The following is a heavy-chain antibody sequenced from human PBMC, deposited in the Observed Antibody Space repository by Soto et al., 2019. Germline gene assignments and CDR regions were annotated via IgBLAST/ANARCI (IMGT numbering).Heavy chain of an antibody. CDR1: GFTFSSYG. CDR2: IWYDGSKK. V-gene: IGHV3-33*01. D-gene: IGHD3-22*01. CDR3: ARDKVYYYDSSGYYYYYYGMDV. J-gene: IGHJ6*02. Sequence: QVQLVESGGGVVQPGRSLRLSCAASGFTFSSYGMHWVRQAPGKGLEWVAVIWYDGSKKYYADSVKGRFTISRDNSKNKLNLQMNSLRAEDTAVYYCARDKVYYYDSSGYYYYYYGMDVWGQGTTVTVSS.